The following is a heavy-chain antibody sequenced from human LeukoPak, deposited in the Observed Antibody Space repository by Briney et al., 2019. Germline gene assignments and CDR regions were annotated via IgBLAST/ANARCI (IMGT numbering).Heavy chain of an antibody. CDR3: ARDPIDMVRGVPRCAFDI. CDR2: INPNSGGT. V-gene: IGHV1-2*01. Sequence: GASVKVSCKASGYTFTGYYMHWVRQAPGQGLEGMGRINPNSGGTNYAQKFQGRVTSTTDESTSTVYMELSSWRSEDTAVYYCARDPIDMVRGVPRCAFDIWGQGTMVSVSS. J-gene: IGHJ3*02. CDR1: GYTFTGYY. D-gene: IGHD3-10*01.